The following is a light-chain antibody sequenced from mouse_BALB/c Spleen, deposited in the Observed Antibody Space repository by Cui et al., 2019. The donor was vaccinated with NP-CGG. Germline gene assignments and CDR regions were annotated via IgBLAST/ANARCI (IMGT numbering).Light chain of an antibody. J-gene: IGLJ1*01. V-gene: IGLV1*01. CDR2: GTN. CDR1: TGAVTTSNY. CDR3: ALWYSNHWV. Sequence: QAVVTQESALTTSPGETVTLTCRSSTGAVTTSNYANWVQEKPDHLFTGLIGGTNNRAPGVPARFSGSLIGCKAALTITGAQTEDEAIYFCALWYSNHWVFGGGTKLTVL.